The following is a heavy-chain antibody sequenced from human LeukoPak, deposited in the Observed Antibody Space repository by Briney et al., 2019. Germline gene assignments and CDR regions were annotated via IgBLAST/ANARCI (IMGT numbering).Heavy chain of an antibody. J-gene: IGHJ4*02. CDR2: IYTSGST. D-gene: IGHD3-22*01. CDR3: ARGGYYDSSGYYESQSFDY. V-gene: IGHV4-61*02. CDR1: GGSISSGSYY. Sequence: PSQTLSLTCTVSGGSISSGSYYWSWIRQPAGKGLEWIGRIYTSGSTNYNPSLKSRVTISVDTSKNQFSLKLGSVTAADTAVYYCARGGYYDSSGYYESQSFDYWGQGTLVTVSS.